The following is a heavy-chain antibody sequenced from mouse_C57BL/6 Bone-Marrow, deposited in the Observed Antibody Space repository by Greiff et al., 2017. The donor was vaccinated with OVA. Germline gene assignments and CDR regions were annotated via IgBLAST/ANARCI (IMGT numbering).Heavy chain of an antibody. Sequence: EVMLVESGGGLVQPGGSMKLSCVASGFTFSNYWMNWVRQSPEKGLEWVAQIRLKSDNYATHYAESVKGRFTISRDDSKSSVYLQMNNLRAEDTGIYYCTGGGYYYGSSYWFAYWGQGTLVTVSA. CDR3: TGGGYYYGSSYWFAY. CDR2: IRLKSDNYAT. CDR1: GFTFSNYW. D-gene: IGHD1-1*01. J-gene: IGHJ3*01. V-gene: IGHV6-3*01.